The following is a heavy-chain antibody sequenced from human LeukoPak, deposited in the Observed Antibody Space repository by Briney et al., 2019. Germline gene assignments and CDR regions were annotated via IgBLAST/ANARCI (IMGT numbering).Heavy chain of an antibody. D-gene: IGHD4-17*01. V-gene: IGHV1-18*01. J-gene: IGHJ5*02. CDR3: ARDQTTVTTGWFDP. CDR1: GYTFTSYG. Sequence: ASVKVSCKASGYTFTSYGISWVRQAPGQGLEWMGWISAYNGNTNYAQKLQGRVTMTTDTSTNTAYMELRSLRSDDTAVYYCARDQTTVTTGWFDPWGQGTLVTVSS. CDR2: ISAYNGNT.